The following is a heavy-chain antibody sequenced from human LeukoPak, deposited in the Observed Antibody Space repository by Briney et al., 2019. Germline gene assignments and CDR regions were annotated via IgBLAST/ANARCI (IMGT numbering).Heavy chain of an antibody. D-gene: IGHD6-19*01. CDR3: ARCRGHEIRSVDSSGWSYWYFDL. J-gene: IGHJ2*01. V-gene: IGHV5-51*01. CDR2: FYPGDSVT. CDR1: GYLFTSYW. Sequence: LGASLEISCQGPGYLFTSYWFGGAGQLPGKGLEWMGVFYPGDSVTRYSPSFQGQVTISADKSISTAYLQWSSLKASDTAMYYCARCRGHEIRSVDSSGWSYWYFDLWGRGTLVTVSS.